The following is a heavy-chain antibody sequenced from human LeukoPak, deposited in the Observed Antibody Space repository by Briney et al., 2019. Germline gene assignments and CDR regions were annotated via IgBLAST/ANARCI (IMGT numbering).Heavy chain of an antibody. CDR2: INHSGST. Sequence: SETLSLTCAVYGGSFSGYYWSWIRQPPGKGLEWIGEINHSGSTNYNPSLKSRVTISVDTSKNQFSLKLSSVTAADTALYYCARGVTNYNWFDPWGQGTLDTVSS. CDR1: GGSFSGYY. D-gene: IGHD1-7*01. J-gene: IGHJ5*02. CDR3: ARGVTNYNWFDP. V-gene: IGHV4-34*01.